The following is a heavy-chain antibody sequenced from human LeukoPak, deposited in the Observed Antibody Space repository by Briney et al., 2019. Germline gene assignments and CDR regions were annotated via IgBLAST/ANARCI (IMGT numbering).Heavy chain of an antibody. CDR3: ARGHSSSSGDWFDP. D-gene: IGHD6-6*01. CDR2: IYSGGST. CDR1: GFTVSSNY. Sequence: PGGSLRLSCAASGFTVSSNYMSWVRQAPGKGLEWVSVIYSGGSTYYADSVKGRFTISRDNSKNSLYLQMNSLRAGDTAVYYCARGHSSSSGDWFDPWGQGTLVTVSS. J-gene: IGHJ5*02. V-gene: IGHV3-66*01.